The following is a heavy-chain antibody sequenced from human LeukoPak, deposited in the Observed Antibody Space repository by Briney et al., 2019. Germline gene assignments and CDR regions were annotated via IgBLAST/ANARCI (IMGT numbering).Heavy chain of an antibody. CDR3: ARHGTSGFDY. V-gene: IGHV4-39*01. D-gene: IGHD1-26*01. CDR1: GGSISSSSYY. J-gene: IGHJ4*02. Sequence: SETLSLTCTVSGGSISSSSYYWGWIRQPPGKGLEWIGSIYYSGSTYYDPSLKSRVTISVDTSKNQFSLKLSSVTAADTAVYYCARHGTSGFDYWGQGTLVPVSS. CDR2: IYYSGST.